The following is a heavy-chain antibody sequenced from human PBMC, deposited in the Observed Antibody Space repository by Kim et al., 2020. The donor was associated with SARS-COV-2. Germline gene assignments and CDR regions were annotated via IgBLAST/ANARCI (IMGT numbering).Heavy chain of an antibody. CDR3: ARDPGSRLRGLTYSYYGMDV. V-gene: IGHV3-30*01. Sequence: RFTISRDNSKNTLYLQMNSMGAEDTALYYCARDPGSRLRGLTYSYYGMDVWGQGTTVTVSS. J-gene: IGHJ6*02. D-gene: IGHD3-10*01.